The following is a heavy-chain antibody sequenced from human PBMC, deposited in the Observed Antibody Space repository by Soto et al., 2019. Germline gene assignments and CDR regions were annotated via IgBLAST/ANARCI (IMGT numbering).Heavy chain of an antibody. Sequence: EVQLLESGGALVQPGGSLRLSCAASGFTFSSHAMSWVRQAPGKGLDWVSVISGDGITTYYADSVKGRFTISRDNSRNTLYLQMNGLRAEDTAFYFCAKDFTGAGSFFDDWGQGTLVTVSS. CDR1: GFTFSSHA. V-gene: IGHV3-23*01. CDR3: AKDFTGAGSFFDD. J-gene: IGHJ4*02. CDR2: ISGDGITT. D-gene: IGHD1-26*01.